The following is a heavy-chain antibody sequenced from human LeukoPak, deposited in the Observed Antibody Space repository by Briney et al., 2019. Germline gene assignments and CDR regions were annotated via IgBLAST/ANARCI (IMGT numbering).Heavy chain of an antibody. CDR2: IGRSSTTI. CDR3: AKGYGWEASYYYYHMDV. J-gene: IGHJ6*03. V-gene: IGHV3-11*04. Sequence: SRGSLTLSWPVSGFTLSDYYTSWIRHVPGEGRGWVSYIGRSSTTIHYTDSVKGRFTISRDNSKNTLYLQMNRLRAEDTAVYYCAKGYGWEASYYYYHMDVWGKGTTVTISS. CDR1: GFTLSDYY. D-gene: IGHD1-26*01.